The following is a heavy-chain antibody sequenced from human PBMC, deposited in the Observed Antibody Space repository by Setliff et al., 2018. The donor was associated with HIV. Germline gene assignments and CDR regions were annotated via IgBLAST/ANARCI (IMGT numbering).Heavy chain of an antibody. CDR2: INVDGSSI. D-gene: IGHD6-6*01. V-gene: IGHV3-74*01. Sequence: PGGSLRLSCAASGFTFTDYWMHWVRQVPGQGLVWVSRINVDGSSISYADSVKGRFTISRGNAKNTLFLQMNSLRAEDTAVYYCARLPQDVRSSIDFWGQGTLVTVSS. CDR3: ARLPQDVRSSIDF. CDR1: GFTFTDYW. J-gene: IGHJ4*02.